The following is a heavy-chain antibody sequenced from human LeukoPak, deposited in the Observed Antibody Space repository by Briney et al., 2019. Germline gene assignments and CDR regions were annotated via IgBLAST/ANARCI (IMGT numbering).Heavy chain of an antibody. CDR1: GGSISSYY. J-gene: IGHJ4*02. CDR3: ARALRGSFDY. D-gene: IGHD3-16*01. Sequence: PSETLSLTCTVSGGSISSYYWSWVRQAPGKGLEWVSGISPSGGITYYTDSVKSRFTISRDNSKNTQSLQMNSLRAEDTAVYYCARALRGSFDYWGQGTLVTVSS. CDR2: ISPSGGIT. V-gene: IGHV3-23*01.